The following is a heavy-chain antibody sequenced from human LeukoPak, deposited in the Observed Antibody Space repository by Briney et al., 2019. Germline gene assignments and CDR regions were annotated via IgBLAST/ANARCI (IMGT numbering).Heavy chain of an antibody. CDR3: VKDMGYDILTGYYIGYFDY. D-gene: IGHD3-9*01. Sequence: GGSLRLSCSASGLTFSSYAMHWVRQAPGKGLEYVSAISSNGGSTYYADSVKGRFTISRDNSKNTLYLQMSSLRAEDTAVYYCVKDMGYDILTGYYIGYFDYWGQGTLVTVSS. V-gene: IGHV3-64D*06. CDR2: ISSNGGST. J-gene: IGHJ4*02. CDR1: GLTFSSYA.